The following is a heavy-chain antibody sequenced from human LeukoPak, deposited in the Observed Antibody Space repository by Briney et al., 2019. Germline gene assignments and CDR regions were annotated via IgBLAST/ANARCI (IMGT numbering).Heavy chain of an antibody. CDR1: GYTFTSYA. D-gene: IGHD4-17*01. Sequence: ASVKVSCKASGYTFTSYAMNWVRQAPGQGLEWMGWINTNTGNPTYAQGFTGRFVFSLDTSVSTAYLQISSLKAKDTAVYYCARDPETTVTTSVDYWGQGTLVTVSS. J-gene: IGHJ4*02. V-gene: IGHV7-4-1*02. CDR3: ARDPETTVTTSVDY. CDR2: INTNTGNP.